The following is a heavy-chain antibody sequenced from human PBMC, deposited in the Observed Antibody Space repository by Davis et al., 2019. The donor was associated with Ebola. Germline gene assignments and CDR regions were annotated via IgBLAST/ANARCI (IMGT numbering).Heavy chain of an antibody. D-gene: IGHD2-2*01. J-gene: IGHJ4*02. V-gene: IGHV4-38-2*02. Sequence: MPSETLSLTCTVSGYSISSGYYWGWIRQPPGKGLEWIGSIYHSGSTYYNPSLKSRVTISVDTSKNQFSLKLSSVTAADTAVYYCASLGYCSSTSCYGGLDYWGQGTLVTVSS. CDR1: GYSISSGYY. CDR2: IYHSGST. CDR3: ASLGYCSSTSCYGGLDY.